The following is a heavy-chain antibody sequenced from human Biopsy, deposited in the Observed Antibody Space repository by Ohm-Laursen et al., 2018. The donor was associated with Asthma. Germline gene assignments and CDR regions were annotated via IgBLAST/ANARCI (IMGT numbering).Heavy chain of an antibody. D-gene: IGHD5/OR15-5a*01. Sequence: SLRLSCAASGFTFSSYALSWVRQAPGKGLEWVSGISGDAQRTYYEDSVKGRFTISRDNSKNTIYLQLNSLRAEDTAVYYCAKDWKSLYVQYFFEYWGQRTLVTVSS. CDR1: GFTFSSYA. CDR2: ISGDAQRT. J-gene: IGHJ4*02. CDR3: AKDWKSLYVQYFFEY. V-gene: IGHV3-23*01.